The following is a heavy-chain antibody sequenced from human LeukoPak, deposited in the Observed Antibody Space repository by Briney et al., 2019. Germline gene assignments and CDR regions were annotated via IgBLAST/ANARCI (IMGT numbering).Heavy chain of an antibody. J-gene: IGHJ4*02. D-gene: IGHD3-22*01. Sequence: SETLSLTCTVSGDSISSYYWSWLRQPPGKGLEWVGYIYYSGSTNFNPSLKSRVTISVDTSKNQFSLKLSSVTAADTAVYYCAREVTYYYDSSGSFDYWGQGTLVTVSS. CDR2: IYYSGST. CDR3: AREVTYYYDSSGSFDY. V-gene: IGHV4-59*01. CDR1: GDSISSYY.